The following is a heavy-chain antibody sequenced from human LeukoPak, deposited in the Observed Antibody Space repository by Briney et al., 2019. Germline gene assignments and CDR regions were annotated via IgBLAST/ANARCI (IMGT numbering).Heavy chain of an antibody. CDR2: SDYSGST. Sequence: SETLSLTCTVSGGSISSGGYYWSWIHQHPAKGLEWIGYSDYSGSTYYNPSLKSRVTISVDTSENQFSLKLSFVTAADTAVYYCARDGYYGSGKFDPWGQGTLVTVSS. J-gene: IGHJ5*02. CDR1: GGSISSGGYY. D-gene: IGHD3-10*01. CDR3: ARDGYYGSGKFDP. V-gene: IGHV4-31*03.